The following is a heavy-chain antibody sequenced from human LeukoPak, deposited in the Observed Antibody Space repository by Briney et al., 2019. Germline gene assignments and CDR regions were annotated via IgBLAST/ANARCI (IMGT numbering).Heavy chain of an antibody. CDR3: AKGSSSWYHDAFDI. D-gene: IGHD6-13*01. CDR2: ISAYNGNT. J-gene: IGHJ3*02. CDR1: GYTFTSYG. V-gene: IGHV1-18*01. Sequence: GASVKVPCKASGYTFTSYGISWVRQAPGQGLEWMGWISAYNGNTNYAQKLQGRVTMTTDTSTSTAYMELRSLRSEDTAVYYCAKGSSSWYHDAFDIWGQGTMVTVSS.